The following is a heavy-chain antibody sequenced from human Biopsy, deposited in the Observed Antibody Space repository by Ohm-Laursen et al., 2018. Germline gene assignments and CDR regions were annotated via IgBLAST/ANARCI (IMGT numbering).Heavy chain of an antibody. Sequence: SVKVSCKAPEGTFSNYGVNWVRQAPGQGLEWLGGNIPILGTGNYAQKFQDRVTVAADTSMSTATMELRSLQSDDTAVYYCATKLTGYFHHWGQGTLVIVSS. CDR1: EGTFSNYG. J-gene: IGHJ1*01. D-gene: IGHD3-9*01. V-gene: IGHV1-69*06. CDR2: NIPILGTG. CDR3: ATKLTGYFHH.